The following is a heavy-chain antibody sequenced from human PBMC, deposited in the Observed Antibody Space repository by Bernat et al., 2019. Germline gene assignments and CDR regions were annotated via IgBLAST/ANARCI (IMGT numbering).Heavy chain of an antibody. D-gene: IGHD3-16*01. V-gene: IGHV3-30*01. Sequence: QVQLVESGGGVVQPGRSLRLSCAASGFTFSSYAMPWVRQAPGKGLEWVAVISYDGSNKYYADSVKGRFTISRDNSKNTLYLQMNSLRAEDTAVYYCARDYMITFGGVTYYFDYWGQGTLVTVSS. J-gene: IGHJ4*02. CDR3: ARDYMITFGGVTYYFDY. CDR1: GFTFSSYA. CDR2: ISYDGSNK.